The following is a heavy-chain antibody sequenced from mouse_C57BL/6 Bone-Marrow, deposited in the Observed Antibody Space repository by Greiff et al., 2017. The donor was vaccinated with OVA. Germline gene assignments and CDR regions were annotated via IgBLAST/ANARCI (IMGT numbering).Heavy chain of an antibody. Sequence: EVQLQQSGPELVKPGASVKIPCKASGYTFTDYNMDWVKQSPGKSLEWIGDINPNNGGTIYNQKFKGKATLTVDKSSSTAYMELRSLTSADTAVYYCARGRGLYYDYDVNFDCWGQGTTLTVSS. CDR3: ARGRGLYYDYDVNFDC. V-gene: IGHV1-18*01. CDR2: INPNNGGT. CDR1: GYTFTDYN. D-gene: IGHD2-4*01. J-gene: IGHJ2*01.